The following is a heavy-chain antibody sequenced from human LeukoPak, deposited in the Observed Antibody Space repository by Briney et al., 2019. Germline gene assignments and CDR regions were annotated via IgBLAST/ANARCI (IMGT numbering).Heavy chain of an antibody. Sequence: SETLSLTCAVYGGSFSGYYWSWIRQPPGKGLEWIGEINHSGSTNCNPSLKSRVAISVDTSKNQFSLQLNSVTPEDTAVYYCARGSLAAAGVLYYYGMDVWGQGTTVTVSS. CDR1: GGSFSGYY. D-gene: IGHD6-13*01. J-gene: IGHJ6*02. CDR3: ARGSLAAAGVLYYYGMDV. V-gene: IGHV4-34*01. CDR2: INHSGST.